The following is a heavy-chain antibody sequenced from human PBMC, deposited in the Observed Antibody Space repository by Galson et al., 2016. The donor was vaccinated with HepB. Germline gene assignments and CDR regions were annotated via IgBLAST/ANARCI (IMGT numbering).Heavy chain of an antibody. CDR3: ARGEATVVRGAIAAD. V-gene: IGHV3-74*01. D-gene: IGHD3-10*01. CDR1: GFTFTNYW. CDR2: INSDGSTT. Sequence: SLRLSCAASGFTFTNYWMRWVRQAPGKGLVWVSRINSDGSTTTYADSVKGRFTISRDNAKNTLYLQMNSLRAEDTALYYCARGEATVVRGAIAADWGQGTLVTVSS. J-gene: IGHJ4*02.